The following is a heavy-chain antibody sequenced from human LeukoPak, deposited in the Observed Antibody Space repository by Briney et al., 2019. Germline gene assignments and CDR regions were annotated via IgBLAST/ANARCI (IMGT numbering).Heavy chain of an antibody. CDR3: ARDPSTYYYDSSGYYNWLDP. Sequence: PGGSLRLSCAASGFTFSSYSMNWVRQAPGKGLEWVSSISSSSSYIYYADSVKGRFTISRDNAKNSLYLQMNSLRAEDTAVYYCARDPSTYYYDSSGYYNWLDPWGQGTLVTVSS. CDR2: ISSSSSYI. D-gene: IGHD3-22*01. J-gene: IGHJ5*02. V-gene: IGHV3-21*01. CDR1: GFTFSSYS.